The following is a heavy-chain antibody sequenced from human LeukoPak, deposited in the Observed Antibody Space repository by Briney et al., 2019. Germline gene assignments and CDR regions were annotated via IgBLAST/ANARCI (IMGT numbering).Heavy chain of an antibody. CDR3: ARDLATMTGPAVDI. V-gene: IGHV1-2*02. J-gene: IGHJ3*02. CDR2: INPNSGGT. Sequence: ASVKVSCKASGYTFTGYYMHWVRQAPGQGLEWMGWINPNSGGTNYAQKFQGRVTMTRDTSISTAYMELSRLRSDDTAVYYCARDLATMTGPAVDIWGQGTMVTVSS. D-gene: IGHD3-22*01. CDR1: GYTFTGYY.